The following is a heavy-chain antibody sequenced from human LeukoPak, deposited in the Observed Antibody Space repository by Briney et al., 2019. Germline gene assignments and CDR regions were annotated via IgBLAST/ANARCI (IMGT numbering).Heavy chain of an antibody. D-gene: IGHD2/OR15-2a*01. Sequence: LETLSLTCTVSGASISKSYWSWIRQPPGKELEWIGCTFNSGSTRYNPSLGSRVTISEDTSRNQFSLRLTSVTAADTATYYCSRASPGAIYYYGMDVWGQGTTVTVSS. CDR1: GASISKSY. CDR3: SRASPGAIYYYGMDV. CDR2: TFNSGST. J-gene: IGHJ6*02. V-gene: IGHV4-59*01.